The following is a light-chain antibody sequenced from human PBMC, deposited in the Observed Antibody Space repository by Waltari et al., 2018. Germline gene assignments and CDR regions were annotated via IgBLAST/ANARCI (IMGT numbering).Light chain of an antibody. CDR1: QSVLYSSNNKNY. CDR3: QQYYSTPLT. Sequence: DIVMTQSPDSLAVSLGERATINSKSRQSVLYSSNNKNYLAWYQQKPRQTPKLLIYWASTLESGFPDRFSGSGSGTDFTLTISSLQAEDVAVYYCQQYYSTPLTFGGVTKVEIK. J-gene: IGKJ4*01. CDR2: WAS. V-gene: IGKV4-1*01.